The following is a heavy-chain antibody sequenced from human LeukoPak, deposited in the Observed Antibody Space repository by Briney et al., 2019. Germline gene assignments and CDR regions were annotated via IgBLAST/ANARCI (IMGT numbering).Heavy chain of an antibody. CDR3: ARAYYYYYDSSGYPDY. J-gene: IGHJ4*02. V-gene: IGHV5-51*01. D-gene: IGHD3-22*01. CDR2: IYPGDSDT. Sequence: GESLKISGKGSGYSFTSYWIGWVRQMPGKGLEWMGIIYPGDSDTRYSPSFQGQVTISADKSISTAYLQWSSLKASDTAMYYCARAYYYYYDSSGYPDYWGQGTLVTVSS. CDR1: GYSFTSYW.